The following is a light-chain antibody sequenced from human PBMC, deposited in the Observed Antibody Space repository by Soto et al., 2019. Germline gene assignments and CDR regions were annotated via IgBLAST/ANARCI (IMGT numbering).Light chain of an antibody. CDR1: QGISNY. CDR3: QNYKSAPTWT. CDR2: AAS. Sequence: DIQMTQSPSSLSASVGDRVTITCRASQGISNYLAWYQQKPGKVPKLLIYAASTLQSGVPSRFSGSGSGTDFTLTISSLQPEDVATYYCQNYKSAPTWTFGQGTKVEIK. V-gene: IGKV1-27*01. J-gene: IGKJ1*01.